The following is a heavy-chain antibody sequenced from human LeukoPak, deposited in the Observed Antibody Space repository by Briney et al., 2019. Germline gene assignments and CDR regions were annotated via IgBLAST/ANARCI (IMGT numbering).Heavy chain of an antibody. D-gene: IGHD5-12*01. CDR1: GFTFSSYG. CDR2: IRYDGSNK. CDR3: AKGSGYDYTDY. J-gene: IGHJ4*02. V-gene: IGHV3-30*02. Sequence: GSLRLSCAASGFTFSSYGMHWVRQAPGKGLEWVAFIRYDGSNKYYTDSVKGRFTISRDNSKNTLYLQMNSLRGEDTAVYYCAKGSGYDYTDYWGQGTLVTVSS.